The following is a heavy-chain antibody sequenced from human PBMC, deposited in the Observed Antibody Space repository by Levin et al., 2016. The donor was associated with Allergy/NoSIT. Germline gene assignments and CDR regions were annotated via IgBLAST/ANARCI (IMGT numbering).Heavy chain of an antibody. CDR2: IYWDNDK. J-gene: IGHJ5*02. Sequence: SGPTLVKPTQTLTLTCTFSGFSLSTGGVGVGWIRQPPGKALEWLALIYWDNDKRYSPSLKSRLTITKDTSKNQVVLTMTNMDPVDTATYYCAHRPSQLHYGWYPNWFDPWGPGTLVTVSS. D-gene: IGHD6-19*01. V-gene: IGHV2-5*02. CDR3: AHRPSQLHYGWYPNWFDP. CDR1: GFSLSTGGVG.